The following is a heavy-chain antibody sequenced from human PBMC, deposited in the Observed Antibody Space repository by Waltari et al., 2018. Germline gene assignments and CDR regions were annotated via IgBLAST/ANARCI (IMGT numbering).Heavy chain of an antibody. V-gene: IGHV3-23*01. CDR2: IGGSGGST. Sequence: EVQLLESGGGLVQPGGSLRLSCAASGFTFSSYAMSWVRQAPGKGLEWVSAIGGSGGSTDDPDSVKGRFTISRDNSKNTLYLQMNSLRAEDTAVYYCAKGTVVAAAGQGTGHYYYGMDVWGQGTTVTVSS. D-gene: IGHD6-13*01. CDR1: GFTFSSYA. J-gene: IGHJ6*02. CDR3: AKGTVVAAAGQGTGHYYYGMDV.